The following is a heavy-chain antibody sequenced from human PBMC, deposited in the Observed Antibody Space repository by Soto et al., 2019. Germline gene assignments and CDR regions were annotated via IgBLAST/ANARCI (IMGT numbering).Heavy chain of an antibody. CDR2: IYYSGST. CDR3: ARVPDR. J-gene: IGHJ5*02. Sequence: SETLSLTCTVSGGSISNFYWSWIRQPPGKGLEWIGYIYYSGSTKYNPSLKGRVAISVDTSKNQFSLKLSSVTAADTAVYYCARVPDRWGQGTLVTVSS. CDR1: GGSISNFY. D-gene: IGHD2-2*01. V-gene: IGHV4-59*01.